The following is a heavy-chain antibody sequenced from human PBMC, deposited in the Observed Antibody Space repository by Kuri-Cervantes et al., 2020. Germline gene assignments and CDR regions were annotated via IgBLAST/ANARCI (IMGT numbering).Heavy chain of an antibody. CDR1: GFTFDDYG. CDR3: ARGARGYYGSGSYSRWYFDL. Sequence: GESLKISCAASGFTFDDYGMSWVRQAPGKGLEWVSGINWNGGSTGYADSVKGRFTISRDNAKNSLYLQMNSLRAEDTAVYYCARGARGYYGSGSYSRWYFDLWGRGTLVTVSS. J-gene: IGHJ2*01. D-gene: IGHD3-10*01. CDR2: INWNGGST. V-gene: IGHV3-20*04.